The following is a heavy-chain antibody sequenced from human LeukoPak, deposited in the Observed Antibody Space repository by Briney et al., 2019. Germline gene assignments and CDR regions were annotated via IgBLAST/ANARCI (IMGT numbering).Heavy chain of an antibody. D-gene: IGHD3-22*01. Sequence: PGRSLRLSCAASGFTFSSYGMHWVRQAPGKGLEWVAVIWYDGSDKYYADSVKGRFTISRDNSKNTLYLQMNSLRAEDTAVYYCAKAPYAYYYDSSGYQGLFDYWGREPWSPSPQ. CDR2: IWYDGSDK. CDR1: GFTFSSYG. J-gene: IGHJ4*02. V-gene: IGHV3-33*06. CDR3: AKAPYAYYYDSSGYQGLFDY.